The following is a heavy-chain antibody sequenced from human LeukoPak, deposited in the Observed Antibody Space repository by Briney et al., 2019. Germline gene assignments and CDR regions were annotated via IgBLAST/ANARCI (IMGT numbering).Heavy chain of an antibody. J-gene: IGHJ1*01. CDR1: GYSISSGYY. Sequence: SETLSLTCTVSGYSISSGYYWGWIRQPPGKGLEWIGSIYHSGSTYYNPSLKSRVTISVDTSKNQFSLKLSSVTAADTAVYYCARPATVWGSYRYLYFQHWGQGTLVTVSS. CDR2: IYHSGST. V-gene: IGHV4-38-2*02. CDR3: ARPATVWGSYRYLYFQH. D-gene: IGHD3-16*02.